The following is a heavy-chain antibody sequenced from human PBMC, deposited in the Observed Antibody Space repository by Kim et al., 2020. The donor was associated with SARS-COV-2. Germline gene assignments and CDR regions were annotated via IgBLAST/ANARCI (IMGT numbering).Heavy chain of an antibody. CDR3: AREKRGWVLDY. CDR2: ISYDGSNK. Sequence: GGSLRLSCAASGFTFSSYAMHWVRQAPGKGLEWVAVISYDGSNKYYADSVKGRFTISRDNSKNTLYLQMNSLRAEDTAVYYCAREKRGWVLDYWGQGTLVTVSS. V-gene: IGHV3-30*04. D-gene: IGHD6-19*01. J-gene: IGHJ4*02. CDR1: GFTFSSYA.